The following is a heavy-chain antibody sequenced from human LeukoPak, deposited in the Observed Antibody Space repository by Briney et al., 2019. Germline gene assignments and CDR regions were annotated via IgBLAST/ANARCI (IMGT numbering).Heavy chain of an antibody. D-gene: IGHD2-2*01. V-gene: IGHV3-21*01. CDR2: ISSSSSYI. CDR1: GFTFSSYS. CDR3: ARDSVYQLLPADFDY. Sequence: GGSLRLSCAASGFTFSSYSMNWVRQAPGKGLEWVSSISSSSSYIYYADSVKGRFTISRDNAKNSLYLQMNSLRAEDTAVCYCARDSVYQLLPADFDYWGQGTLVTVSS. J-gene: IGHJ4*02.